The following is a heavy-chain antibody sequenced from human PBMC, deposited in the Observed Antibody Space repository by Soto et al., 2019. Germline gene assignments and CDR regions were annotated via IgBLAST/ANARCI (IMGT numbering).Heavy chain of an antibody. V-gene: IGHV4-59*11. Sequence: PSETLSLTCTVSGGSISGHYWSWIRQPPGKGLQYIGYISYSGSTNYNPSLKSRVTISVDTSNNQFSLRLSSVTAADTAVYYCARDVGLQHDTGYYDFWGGKNNWFDPWGQGTLVTVSS. CDR3: ARDVGLQHDTGYYDFWGGKNNWFDP. CDR1: GGSISGHY. CDR2: ISYSGST. D-gene: IGHD3-3*01. J-gene: IGHJ5*02.